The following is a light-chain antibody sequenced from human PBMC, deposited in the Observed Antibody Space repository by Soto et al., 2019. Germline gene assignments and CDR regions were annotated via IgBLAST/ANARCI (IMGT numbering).Light chain of an antibody. CDR2: GAS. CDR1: QGISNN. J-gene: IGKJ1*01. V-gene: IGKV1-27*01. CDR3: QKYDSVPLS. Sequence: DIQMTQSPSSLSASVGDRVTITCRASQGISNNLAWYQQKPGKVPKLLIYGASTLQSGVPSRFSGSGSWTDFTSTISSLQPEDVATYYGQKYDSVPLSFGQGTKVEFK.